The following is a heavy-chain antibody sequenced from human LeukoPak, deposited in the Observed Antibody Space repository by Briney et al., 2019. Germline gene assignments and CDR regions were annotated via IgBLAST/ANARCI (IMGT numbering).Heavy chain of an antibody. V-gene: IGHV4-30-4*01. D-gene: IGHD2-8*02. J-gene: IGHJ3*02. CDR2: IYYSGST. CDR1: GGSITSGDYY. CDR3: ADTGRADAFDI. Sequence: PSQTLSLTCTVSGGSITSGDYYWSWFRQPPGKGLEWIGYIYYSGSTYFIPSLKSRLTISVDTSKNQFSLKLSSVTAADTAVYYCADTGRADAFDIWGQGTMVTVSS.